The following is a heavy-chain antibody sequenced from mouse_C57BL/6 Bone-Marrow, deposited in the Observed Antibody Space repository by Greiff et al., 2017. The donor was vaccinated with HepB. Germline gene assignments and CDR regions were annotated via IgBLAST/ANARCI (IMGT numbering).Heavy chain of an antibody. D-gene: IGHD2-3*01. V-gene: IGHV5-6*01. J-gene: IGHJ2*01. CDR3: ARKGGVYDGYYVGYFDD. CDR1: GFTFSSYG. CDR2: ISSGGSYT. Sequence: EVQVVESGGDLVKPGGSLKLSCAASGFTFSSYGMSWVRQTPDKRLEWVANISSGGSYTYYPDSVTGRFTISRDNAKNTLYLQMNSLKSEDTAMYYCARKGGVYDGYYVGYFDDWGQGTTLTVSS.